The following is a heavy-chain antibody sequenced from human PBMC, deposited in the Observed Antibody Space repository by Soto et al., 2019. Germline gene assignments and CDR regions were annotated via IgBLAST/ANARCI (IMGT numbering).Heavy chain of an antibody. J-gene: IGHJ4*02. V-gene: IGHV4-38-2*02. Sequence: SEALSLTCAVSGYPISSGYYWDWIRQPPGKGLEWIGSFYHSGSTYYNPSLKSRVTISVDTSKNHFSLKLSSVTAADTAVYYCARDGGSYYFYYWGQGTLV. D-gene: IGHD1-26*01. CDR3: ARDGGSYYFYY. CDR1: GYPISSGYY. CDR2: FYHSGST.